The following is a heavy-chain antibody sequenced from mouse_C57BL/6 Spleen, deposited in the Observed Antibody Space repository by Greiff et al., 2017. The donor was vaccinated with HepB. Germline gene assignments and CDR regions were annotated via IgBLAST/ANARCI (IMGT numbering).Heavy chain of an antibody. Sequence: QVQLKESGAELMKPGASVKLSCKATGYTFTGYWIEWVKQRPGHGLEWIGEILPGSGSTNYNEKFKGKATFTADTSSNTAYMQLSSLTTEDSAIYYCARWGSLPYFFAYWGQGTLVTVSA. CDR3: ARWGSLPYFFAY. CDR1: GYTFTGYW. CDR2: ILPGSGST. J-gene: IGHJ3*01. V-gene: IGHV1-9*01. D-gene: IGHD2-10*01.